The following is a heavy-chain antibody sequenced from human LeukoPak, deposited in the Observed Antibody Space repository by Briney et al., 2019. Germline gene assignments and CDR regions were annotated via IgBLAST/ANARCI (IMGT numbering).Heavy chain of an antibody. V-gene: IGHV4-38-2*01. D-gene: IGHD3-10*01. CDR2: IYHSGST. CDR1: GYSISSGYY. Sequence: SETLSLTCAVSGYSISSGYYWGWIRQPPGKGLEWIGSIYHSGSTYYNPSLKSRVTISVDTSKAQFSLKLSSVTAADTAVYYCVGLYYGSGVDYWGQGTLVTVSS. J-gene: IGHJ4*02. CDR3: VGLYYGSGVDY.